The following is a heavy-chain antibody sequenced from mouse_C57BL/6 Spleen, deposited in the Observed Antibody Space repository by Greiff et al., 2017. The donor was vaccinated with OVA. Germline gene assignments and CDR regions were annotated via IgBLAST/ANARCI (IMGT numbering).Heavy chain of an antibody. CDR3: ARDYYGSSYYAMDY. CDR2: ISDGGSYT. CDR1: GFTFSSYA. Sequence: EVKLVESGGGLVKPGGSLKLSCAASGFTFSSYAMSWVRQTPEKRLEWVATISDGGSYTYYPDNVKGRFTISRDNAKNNLYLQMSHLKSEDTAMYYCARDYYGSSYYAMDYWGQVTSVTVSS. D-gene: IGHD1-1*01. J-gene: IGHJ4*01. V-gene: IGHV5-4*01.